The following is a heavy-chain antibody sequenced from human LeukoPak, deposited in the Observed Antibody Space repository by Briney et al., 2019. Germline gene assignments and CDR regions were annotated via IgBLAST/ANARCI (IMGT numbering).Heavy chain of an antibody. CDR2: IIPIFGTA. CDR1: GGTFSSYA. J-gene: IGHJ1*01. D-gene: IGHD3-22*01. V-gene: IGHV1-69*01. Sequence: SVTVSCKASGGTFSSYAISWVRQAPGQGLEWMGGIIPIFGTANYAQKFQGRVTITADESTSTAYMELSSLRSEDTAVYYCARDHYDSYYSFQHWGQGTLVTVSS. CDR3: ARDHYDSYYSFQH.